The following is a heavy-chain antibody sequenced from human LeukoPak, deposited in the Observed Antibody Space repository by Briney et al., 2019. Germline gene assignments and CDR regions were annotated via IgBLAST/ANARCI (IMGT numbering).Heavy chain of an antibody. J-gene: IGHJ6*02. V-gene: IGHV3-74*01. Sequence: GGSLRPSCAASGFTFSSYWMHWVRQAPGKGLVWVSRINSDGSSTSYADSVKGRFTISRDNSKSTLYLQMNSLRAEDTAVYYCASLRSGPRYGVDVWGQGTTVTVSS. CDR2: INSDGSST. D-gene: IGHD3-3*01. CDR3: ASLRSGPRYGVDV. CDR1: GFTFSSYW.